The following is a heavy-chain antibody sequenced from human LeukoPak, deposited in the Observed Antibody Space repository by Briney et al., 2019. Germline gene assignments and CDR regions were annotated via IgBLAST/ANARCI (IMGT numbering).Heavy chain of an antibody. CDR2: IYYSGST. V-gene: IGHV4-39*01. D-gene: IGHD2-15*01. CDR3: ARHLKERNSPVLVAAINWFDP. Sequence: SETLSLTCAVYGGSFSGYYWGWIRQPPGKGLEWIGSIYYSGSTYYNPSLKSRVTISVDTSKNQFSLKLSSVTAADTAVYYCARHLKERNSPVLVAAINWFDPWGQGTLVTVSS. J-gene: IGHJ5*02. CDR1: GGSFSGYY.